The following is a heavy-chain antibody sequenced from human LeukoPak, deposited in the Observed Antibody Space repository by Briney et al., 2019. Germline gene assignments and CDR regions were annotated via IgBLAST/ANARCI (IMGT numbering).Heavy chain of an antibody. J-gene: IGHJ4*02. CDR1: GFTFSTYN. V-gene: IGHV3-21*01. CDR3: ARDLILADSSGSSAHDY. Sequence: KAGGSLRLSCAASGFTFSTYNMNWVRQAPGKGLEWVSSISTSSYYIFYADSVKGRFTISRDNAKNSLYLQMNSLRDEDTAVYYCARDLILADSSGSSAHDYWGQGTLVTVSS. D-gene: IGHD2-15*01. CDR2: ISTSSYYI.